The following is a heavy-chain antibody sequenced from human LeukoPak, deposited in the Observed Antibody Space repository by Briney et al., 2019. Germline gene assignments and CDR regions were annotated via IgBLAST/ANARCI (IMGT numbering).Heavy chain of an antibody. CDR3: AKAVAAGPPCSYFYMDV. CDR1: GFTFSNYA. J-gene: IGHJ6*03. CDR2: ISGSGGST. D-gene: IGHD2-8*01. V-gene: IGHV3-23*01. Sequence: PGGSLRLSCAASGFTFSNYAMSWVRQAPGKGLEWVSGISGSGGSTYYADSVKGRFTISRDNSKNTLYLQMNSLRVEHTAIYYCAKAVAAGPPCSYFYMDVWGKGTTVTVSS.